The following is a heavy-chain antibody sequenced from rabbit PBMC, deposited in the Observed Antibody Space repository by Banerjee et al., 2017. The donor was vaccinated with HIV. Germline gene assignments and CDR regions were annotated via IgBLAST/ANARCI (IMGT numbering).Heavy chain of an antibody. CDR2: IYAGSATT. D-gene: IGHD6-1*01. J-gene: IGHJ4*01. Sequence: QSLEESGGDLVKPGASLTLTCTASGFSSSSSYSICWVRQAPGKGLEWIACIYAGSATTYYASWAKGRFTISKTSSTTVTLQMTSLTAADTATYFCAREAYGYAGYFYLWGQGTLVTVS. CDR1: GFSSSSSYS. CDR3: AREAYGYAGYFYL. V-gene: IGHV1S40*01.